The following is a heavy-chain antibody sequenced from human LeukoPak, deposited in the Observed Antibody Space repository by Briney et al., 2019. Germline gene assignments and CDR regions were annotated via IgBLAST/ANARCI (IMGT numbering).Heavy chain of an antibody. CDR3: ASLWSGGL. D-gene: IGHD3-10*01. J-gene: IGHJ4*02. V-gene: IGHV3-7*01. CDR1: GFTFSKYW. CDR2: IKEDGSEE. Sequence: GGSLRLSCVASGFTFSKYWMTWVRQAPGKGLEWVANIKEDGSEEFYDDSVKGRFTISRDNAKNSVYLQMNSLRGEDTAVYYCASLWSGGLWGQGTQVTVSS.